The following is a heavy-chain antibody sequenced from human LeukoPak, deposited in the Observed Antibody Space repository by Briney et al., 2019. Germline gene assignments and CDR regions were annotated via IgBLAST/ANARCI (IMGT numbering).Heavy chain of an antibody. J-gene: IGHJ5*02. Sequence: ASVKVSCKASGYTFSDYYMHWVRQAPGQGPEWMGWINPNSAGTKYAQKFQGRVTMTWDTSISTAYMELSRLTSDDTAVYYCARHSKYANNWFDPWGQGTLVNVSA. V-gene: IGHV1-2*02. D-gene: IGHD4-11*01. CDR2: INPNSAGT. CDR1: GYTFSDYY. CDR3: ARHSKYANNWFDP.